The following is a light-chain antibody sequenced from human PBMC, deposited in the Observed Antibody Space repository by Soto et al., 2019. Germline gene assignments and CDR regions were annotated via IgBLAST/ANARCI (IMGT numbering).Light chain of an antibody. J-gene: IGLJ1*01. CDR2: GDS. CDR1: SSNIGAGYH. V-gene: IGLV1-40*01. CDR3: QSSDSRLSGSDV. Sequence: QSVLTQPLSVSGAPGQRVTISCTGSSSNIGAGYHVHWYQQLPGAAPKLLIFGDSNRPSGVPDRFSGSKSGTSASLAITGLQADDEADYYCQSSDSRLSGSDVFGTGTKVTVL.